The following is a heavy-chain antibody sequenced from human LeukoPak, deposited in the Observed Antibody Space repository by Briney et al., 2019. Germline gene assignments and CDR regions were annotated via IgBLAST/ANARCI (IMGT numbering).Heavy chain of an antibody. Sequence: SETLSLTCTVSGGSISSSSYYWGWIRQPPGKGLEWIGSIYYSGSTYYNPSLKSRVTISVDTSKNQFSLKLSSVTAADTAVYYCARDGDEYSSSYFFDYWGQGTLVTVSS. CDR3: ARDGDEYSSSYFFDY. J-gene: IGHJ4*02. CDR2: IYYSGST. CDR1: GGSISSSSYY. D-gene: IGHD6-6*01. V-gene: IGHV4-39*07.